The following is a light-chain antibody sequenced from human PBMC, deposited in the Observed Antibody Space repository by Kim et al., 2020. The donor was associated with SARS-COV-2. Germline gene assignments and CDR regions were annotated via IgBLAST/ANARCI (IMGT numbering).Light chain of an antibody. CDR2: GAS. V-gene: IGKV3-15*01. CDR1: QSVSTS. J-gene: IGKJ1*01. CDR3: QQYNAWPPWT. Sequence: SPGERVTLSGRASQSVSTSLAWYQQTPGQAPRLLIYGASTRATGIPARFSGGGSGTEFTLTISSLQSEDFAVYYCQQYNAWPPWTFGQGTKVDIK.